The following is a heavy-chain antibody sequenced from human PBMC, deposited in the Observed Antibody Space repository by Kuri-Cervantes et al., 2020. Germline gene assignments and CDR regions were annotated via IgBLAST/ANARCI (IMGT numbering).Heavy chain of an antibody. V-gene: IGHV4-39*07. CDR1: GGSISSSSYY. J-gene: IGHJ5*02. D-gene: IGHD6-19*01. Sequence: SETLSLTCTVSGGSISSSSYYWGWIRQPPGKGLEWIGSIYYSGSTYYNPSLKSRVTISLDTSKNQFSLKLSSVTAADTAVYYCARIYRLSSGWNLNRFDPWGEGTRGTVSS. CDR2: IYYSGST. CDR3: ARIYRLSSGWNLNRFDP.